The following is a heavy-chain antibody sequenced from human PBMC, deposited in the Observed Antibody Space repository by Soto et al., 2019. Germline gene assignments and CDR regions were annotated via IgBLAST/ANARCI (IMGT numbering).Heavy chain of an antibody. D-gene: IGHD2-15*01. Sequence: QVQLVQSGAEVKKPGSSVKVSCKASGGTFSSYANSWVRQAPGQGLEWMGGIIPIFGTANYAQKFQGRVTITADESTSTAYMELSSLRSEDTAVYYCARRHCSGGSCYSSDYFDYWGQGTLVTVSS. CDR3: ARRHCSGGSCYSSDYFDY. V-gene: IGHV1-69*01. CDR1: GGTFSSYA. CDR2: IIPIFGTA. J-gene: IGHJ4*02.